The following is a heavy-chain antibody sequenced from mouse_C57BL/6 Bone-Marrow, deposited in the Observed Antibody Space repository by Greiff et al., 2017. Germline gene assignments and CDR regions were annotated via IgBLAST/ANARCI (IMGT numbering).Heavy chain of an antibody. V-gene: IGHV14-4*01. CDR2: IDPENGDT. D-gene: IGHD2-4*01. Sequence: VQLQQSGAELVRPGASVKLSCTASGFNIKDDYMHWVKQRPEQGLEWIGWIDPENGDTVYASKFQGKATITADKTSNTAYLQLSSLTTEDTAVYYCTTKMITYYFDYWSQGTTLTVSS. J-gene: IGHJ2*01. CDR3: TTKMITYYFDY. CDR1: GFNIKDDY.